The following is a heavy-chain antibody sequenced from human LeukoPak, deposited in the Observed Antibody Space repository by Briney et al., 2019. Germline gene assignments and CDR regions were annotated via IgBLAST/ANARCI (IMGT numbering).Heavy chain of an antibody. Sequence: SETLSLTCTVSGGSISSSSYYWGWIRQPPGKGLEWIGSIYYSGSTYYNPSLKSRVTISVDTSKNQFSLKLSSVTAADTAVYYCARSISGSYRGDWFDPWGQGTLVTVSS. V-gene: IGHV4-39*07. CDR3: ARSISGSYRGDWFDP. CDR2: IYYSGST. J-gene: IGHJ5*02. CDR1: GGSISSSSYY. D-gene: IGHD1-26*01.